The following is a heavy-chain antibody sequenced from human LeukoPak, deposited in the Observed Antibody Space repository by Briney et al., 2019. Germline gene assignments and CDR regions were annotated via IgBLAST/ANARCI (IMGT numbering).Heavy chain of an antibody. CDR3: ARARYCSGTSCYFDY. Sequence: GGSLRLSRAASGFTFSNYWMSWVRQAPGKGLEWVANIKQDGSEKYYVDSVKGRFAISRDNAKNSLYLQMNSLRAEDLAVYYCARARYCSGTSCYFDYWGQGTLVTVSS. V-gene: IGHV3-7*01. J-gene: IGHJ4*02. CDR2: IKQDGSEK. CDR1: GFTFSNYW. D-gene: IGHD2-15*01.